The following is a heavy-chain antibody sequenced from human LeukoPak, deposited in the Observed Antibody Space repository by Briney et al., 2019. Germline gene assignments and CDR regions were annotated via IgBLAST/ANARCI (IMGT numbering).Heavy chain of an antibody. Sequence: GGSLRLSCAASEFTFSNYAMHWVRQAPGKGLEWVANIKEDGTQKYYVDSVRGRFTISRDNAENSLYLQMNSLRDEDTAVYYCAKTGERDYWGRGTLVTVSS. D-gene: IGHD7-27*01. V-gene: IGHV3-7*01. CDR1: EFTFSNYA. J-gene: IGHJ4*02. CDR3: AKTGERDY. CDR2: IKEDGTQK.